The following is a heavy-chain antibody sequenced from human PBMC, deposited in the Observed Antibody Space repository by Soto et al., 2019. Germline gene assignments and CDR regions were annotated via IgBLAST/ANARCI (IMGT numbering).Heavy chain of an antibody. D-gene: IGHD4-4*01. CDR2: ISAYYGDT. J-gene: IGHJ4*02. CDR3: VRESEPMTTNITLAY. V-gene: IGHV1-18*01. Sequence: QVQMVQSANEVKRPGASVKVSCKASGYTFTTYGISWVRQAPGQGLEWMGWISAYYGDTKYAPKVQGRVTLTRDISTNTAYMERRSLRSDDTAMYFCVRESEPMTTNITLAYWGQGTLVTVSS. CDR1: GYTFTTYG.